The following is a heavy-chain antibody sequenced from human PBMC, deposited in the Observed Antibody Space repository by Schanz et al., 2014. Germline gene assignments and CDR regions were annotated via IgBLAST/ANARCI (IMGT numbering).Heavy chain of an antibody. Sequence: EVQLVESGGGLVKPGGSLRLSCTASRIIFGTYSMNWIRQTPKGLEWVSSINSRSNFIYYADSVKGRFTISRDNAKNSLYRQMNSLRAEDTAVYYCAGAVATIRADSFDIWGQGTMVAGSS. V-gene: IGHV3-21*01. D-gene: IGHD5-12*01. CDR1: RIIFGTYS. CDR2: INSRSNFI. J-gene: IGHJ3*02. CDR3: AGAVATIRADSFDI.